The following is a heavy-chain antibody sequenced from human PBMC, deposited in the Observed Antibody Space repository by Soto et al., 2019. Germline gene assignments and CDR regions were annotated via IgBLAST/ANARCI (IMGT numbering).Heavy chain of an antibody. Sequence: SETLSLTCTVSGGSVSSGSYYWSWIRQPPGKGLEWIGYIYYSGSTNYNPSLKSRVTISVDTSKNQFSLKLSSVTAADTAVYYCARGSRDTALVIPRLDFWGQGTLVTVAS. J-gene: IGHJ4*02. CDR3: ARGSRDTALVIPRLDF. D-gene: IGHD5-18*01. CDR1: GGSVSSGSYY. CDR2: IYYSGST. V-gene: IGHV4-61*01.